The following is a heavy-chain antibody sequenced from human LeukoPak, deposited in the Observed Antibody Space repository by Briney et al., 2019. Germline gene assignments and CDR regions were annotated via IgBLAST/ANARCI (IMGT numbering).Heavy chain of an antibody. D-gene: IGHD6-19*01. V-gene: IGHV4-59*01. Sequence: SETLSLTCTVSGGSISSYYWSWIRQHPGKGLEWIGYIYYSGSTNYNPSLKSRVTISVDTSKNQFSLKLSSVTAADTAVYYCARDTAVAGTWYFDLWGRGTLVTVPS. CDR2: IYYSGST. J-gene: IGHJ2*01. CDR3: ARDTAVAGTWYFDL. CDR1: GGSISSYY.